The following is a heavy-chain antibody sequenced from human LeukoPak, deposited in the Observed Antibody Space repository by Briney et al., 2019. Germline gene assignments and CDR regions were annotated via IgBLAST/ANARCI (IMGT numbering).Heavy chain of an antibody. V-gene: IGHV4-4*07. Sequence: PSETLSLTCTVSGGSISSYYWSWIRQPAGKGLEWIGRIYTSGSTNYNPSLKSRVTMSVDTSKNQFSLKLSSVTAADTAAYYCARDRYYYDSSGSVFDYWGQGTLVTVSS. CDR3: ARDRYYYDSSGSVFDY. D-gene: IGHD3-22*01. CDR1: GGSISSYY. J-gene: IGHJ4*02. CDR2: IYTSGST.